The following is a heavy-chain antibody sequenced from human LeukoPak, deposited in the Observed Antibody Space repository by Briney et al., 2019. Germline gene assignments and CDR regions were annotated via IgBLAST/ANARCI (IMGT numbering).Heavy chain of an antibody. J-gene: IGHJ4*02. CDR1: GFTFSSYA. Sequence: GGSLKLSCAASGFTFSSYAMSWVRQAPGKGLEWVANIKQDGSEKYYVDSVKGRFTISRDNAKNSLYLQMNSLRAEDTAVYYCARYPLVVPVAKAFDYWGQGTLVTVSS. CDR2: IKQDGSEK. V-gene: IGHV3-7*01. D-gene: IGHD2-2*01. CDR3: ARYPLVVPVAKAFDY.